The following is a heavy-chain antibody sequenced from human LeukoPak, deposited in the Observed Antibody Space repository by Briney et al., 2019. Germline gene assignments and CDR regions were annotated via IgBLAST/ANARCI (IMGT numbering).Heavy chain of an antibody. CDR2: TNTDGSST. Sequence: GGSLRLFCAASGFTFSNYWMHWVRQAPGKGLVWVSRTNTDGSSTNYADSVRGRFTISRDNAKNTLHLQMYSLRADDTAVYYCARDQGTMTTFDYWGQGTLVTVSS. CDR1: GFTFSNYW. J-gene: IGHJ4*02. D-gene: IGHD3-16*01. V-gene: IGHV3-74*01. CDR3: ARDQGTMTTFDY.